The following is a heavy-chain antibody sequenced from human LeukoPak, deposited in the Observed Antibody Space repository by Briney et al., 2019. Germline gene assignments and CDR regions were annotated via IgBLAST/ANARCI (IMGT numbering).Heavy chain of an antibody. Sequence: GGSLRLSCAASGFTFSSYSMNWVRQAPGKGLEWVSYISSSSSTIYYADSVKGRFTISRDNAKNSLYLQMNSLRAEDTAVYYCARGEQYYYDSSGYHIFDYWGQGTLVTVSS. D-gene: IGHD3-22*01. V-gene: IGHV3-48*01. J-gene: IGHJ4*02. CDR2: ISSSSSTI. CDR1: GFTFSSYS. CDR3: ARGEQYYYDSSGYHIFDY.